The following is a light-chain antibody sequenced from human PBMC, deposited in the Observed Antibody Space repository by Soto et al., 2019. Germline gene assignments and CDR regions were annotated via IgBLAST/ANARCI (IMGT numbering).Light chain of an antibody. Sequence: DIQLTQSPSFLSASAGDRVTITCRASQGISSYLAWYQQKPGKAPKLLIYAASTLQSGVPSRFSGSGSGTEFTLTISSLQPEDFATYYCQQLLTFGGGTKVEIK. CDR1: QGISSY. CDR2: AAS. V-gene: IGKV1-9*01. J-gene: IGKJ4*01. CDR3: QQLLT.